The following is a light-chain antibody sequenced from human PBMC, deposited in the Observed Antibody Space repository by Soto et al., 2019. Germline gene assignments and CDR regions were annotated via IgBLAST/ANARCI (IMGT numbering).Light chain of an antibody. CDR2: GAS. CDR3: QQYGSSPRFT. Sequence: EIVLTHSPGTLSLSPGERATLSCRASQSVSSSYLAWYQQKPGQAPRLLIYGASSRATVIPDRFSGSGSGTDYTLTISRLEPEDFAVYYCQQYGSSPRFTFGPGTKVDIK. CDR1: QSVSSSY. V-gene: IGKV3-20*01. J-gene: IGKJ3*01.